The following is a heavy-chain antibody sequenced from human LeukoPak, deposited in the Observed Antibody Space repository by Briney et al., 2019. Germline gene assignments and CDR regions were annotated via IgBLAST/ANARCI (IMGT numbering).Heavy chain of an antibody. Sequence: GGSLRLSCAASGFTFSSYVMSWVRQAPGKGLEWVSAISDSGSSTFYADSVEGRFTISRDNSKNTLYLQMNSLRAEDTAVYYCAKGLYSSSSYFDYWGQGTLVTVSS. CDR1: GFTFSSYV. CDR2: ISDSGSST. CDR3: AKGLYSSSSYFDY. J-gene: IGHJ4*02. V-gene: IGHV3-23*01. D-gene: IGHD6-6*01.